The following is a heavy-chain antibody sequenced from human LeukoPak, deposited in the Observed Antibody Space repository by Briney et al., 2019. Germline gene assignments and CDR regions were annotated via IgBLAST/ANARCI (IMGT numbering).Heavy chain of an antibody. D-gene: IGHD1-26*01. CDR3: AREEALGSGSFDY. J-gene: IGHJ4*02. V-gene: IGHV4-59*01. Sequence: SETLSLTCTVSGGSISTYYWSWIRQPPGKGLEWIGYIYYSGSTSYNPSLKSRVTISIDTSKNQFSLKLSSVTAADTAVYYCAREEALGSGSFDYWGQRTLVTVS. CDR1: GGSISTYY. CDR2: IYYSGST.